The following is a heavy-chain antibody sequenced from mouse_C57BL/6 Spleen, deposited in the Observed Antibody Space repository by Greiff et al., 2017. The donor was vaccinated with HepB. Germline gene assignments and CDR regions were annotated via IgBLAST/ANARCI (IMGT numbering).Heavy chain of an antibody. V-gene: IGHV1-26*01. CDR1: GYTFTDYY. Sequence: VQLQQSGPELVKPGASVKISCKASGYTFTDYYMNWVKQSHGKSLEWIGDINPNNGGTSYNQKFKGKATLTVDKSSSTAYMELRSLTSEDSAVYYCAILWSFAYWGQGTLVTVSA. CDR2: INPNNGGT. J-gene: IGHJ3*01. CDR3: AILWSFAY. D-gene: IGHD1-1*02.